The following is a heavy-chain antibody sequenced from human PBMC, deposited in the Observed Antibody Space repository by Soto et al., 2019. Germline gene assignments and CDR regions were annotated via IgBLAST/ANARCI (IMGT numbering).Heavy chain of an antibody. V-gene: IGHV3-9*01. J-gene: IGHJ2*01. CDR2: ISWNSGSI. Sequence: QTPGKGLEWVSGISWNSGSIGYADSVKGRFTISRDNAKNSLYLQMNSLRAEDTALYYCAKAPLLYCSSNSRYARGYF. CDR3: AKAPLLYCSSNSRYARGYF. D-gene: IGHD2-2*01.